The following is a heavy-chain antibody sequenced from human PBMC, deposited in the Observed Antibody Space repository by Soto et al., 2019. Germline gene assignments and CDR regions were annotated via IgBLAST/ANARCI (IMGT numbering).Heavy chain of an antibody. CDR2: IKSKTDGGTT. D-gene: IGHD3-22*01. J-gene: IGHJ4*02. CDR1: GFTFSNAW. CDR3: TTDNNDDSSGPTFGMDY. Sequence: PGGSLRLSCAASGFTFSNAWMNWVRQAPGKGLEWVGRIKSKTDGGTTDYAAPVKGRFTISRDDSKNTLYLQMNSLKTEDTAVYYCTTDNNDDSSGPTFGMDYWGQGTLVTVSS. V-gene: IGHV3-15*07.